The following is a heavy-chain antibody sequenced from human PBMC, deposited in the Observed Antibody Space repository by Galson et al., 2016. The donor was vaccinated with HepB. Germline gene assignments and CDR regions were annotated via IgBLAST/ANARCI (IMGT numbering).Heavy chain of an antibody. J-gene: IGHJ4*02. V-gene: IGHV3-7*01. Sequence: SLRLSCAASGFIFTTYWMDWVRQAPGKGLGWVANINQDGSVKYYVDSVGGRFAVSRDNSKNSLYLQMNSLRVEDTAVYYCATQLAFWGQGTLVTVSS. CDR3: ATQLAF. CDR1: GFIFTTYW. CDR2: INQDGSVK.